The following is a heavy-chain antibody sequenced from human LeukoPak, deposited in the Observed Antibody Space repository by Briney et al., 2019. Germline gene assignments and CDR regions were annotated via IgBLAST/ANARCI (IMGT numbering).Heavy chain of an antibody. V-gene: IGHV1-2*06. D-gene: IGHD3-10*01. J-gene: IGHJ5*02. Sequence: GASVKVSCKASGYTFTGYYIHWVRQAAGPGLEWMGRINPNSGGTKYAQKFQGRVTMTRDTSISTAYMELSRLRSDDTAVYYCARDQNYYSSGSYDWFDPWGQGTLVTVSS. CDR1: GYTFTGYY. CDR3: ARDQNYYSSGSYDWFDP. CDR2: INPNSGGT.